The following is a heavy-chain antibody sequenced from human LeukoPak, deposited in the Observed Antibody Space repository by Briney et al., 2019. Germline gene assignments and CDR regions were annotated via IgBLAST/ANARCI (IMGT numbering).Heavy chain of an antibody. CDR3: ARRWNGYFDY. D-gene: IGHD1-1*01. CDR2: IYHNGGT. Sequence: SETLSLTCTVSGGSVSSGGFYWSWIRQPPGKGLECIGYIYHNGGTQYNPSLKSRVTFSVDTSNNQFSLKLSSVTAADTAVYYCARRWNGYFDYWGQGTLVTVSS. V-gene: IGHV4-30-2*01. J-gene: IGHJ4*02. CDR1: GGSVSSGGFY.